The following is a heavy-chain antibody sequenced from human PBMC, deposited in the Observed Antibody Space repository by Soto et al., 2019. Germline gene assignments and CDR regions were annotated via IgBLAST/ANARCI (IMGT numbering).Heavy chain of an antibody. CDR3: ARDGSGSYYALDYYGMDV. D-gene: IGHD1-26*01. CDR2: IYYSGST. CDR1: GGSISCSSYY. J-gene: IGHJ6*02. V-gene: IGHV4-39*02. Sequence: SETLSLTCTVSGGSISCSSYYWGWIRQPPGKGLEWIGSIYYSGSTYYNPSLKSRVTISVDTSKNQFSLKLSSVTAADTAVYYCARDGSGSYYALDYYGMDVWGQGTTVTVSS.